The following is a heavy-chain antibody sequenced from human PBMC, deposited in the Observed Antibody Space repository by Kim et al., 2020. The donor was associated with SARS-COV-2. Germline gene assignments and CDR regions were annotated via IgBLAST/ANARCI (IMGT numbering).Heavy chain of an antibody. D-gene: IGHD3-16*01. CDR3: AKDRSALYDWGRYSGMDV. CDR1: GFTFSSYG. J-gene: IGHJ6*02. CDR2: IWYDGSNK. Sequence: GGSLRLSCAASGFTFSSYGMHWVRQAPGKGLEWVAVIWYDGSNKYYADSVKGRFTISRDNSKNTLYLQMNSLRAEDTAVYYCAKDRSALYDWGRYSGMDVWGQGTTVTVSS. V-gene: IGHV3-33*06.